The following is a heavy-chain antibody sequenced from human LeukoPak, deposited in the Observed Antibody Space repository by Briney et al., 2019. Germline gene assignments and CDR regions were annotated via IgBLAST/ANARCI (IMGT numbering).Heavy chain of an antibody. V-gene: IGHV4-34*01. CDR2: INHSGST. CDR1: GGSFSGYY. D-gene: IGHD1-26*01. CDR3: ARVIRGGYHFDY. Sequence: SETLSLTCAVYGGSFSGYYWSWIRQPPGKGLEWIGEINHSGSTNYNPSLKSRVTISVDTSKNQFSLKLSSVTAADTAVYYCARVIRGGYHFDYWGQGTLVTVSS. J-gene: IGHJ4*02.